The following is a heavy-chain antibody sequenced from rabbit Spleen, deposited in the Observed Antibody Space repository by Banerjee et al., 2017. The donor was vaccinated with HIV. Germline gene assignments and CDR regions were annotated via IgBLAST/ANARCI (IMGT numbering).Heavy chain of an antibody. CDR2: IAGSASAFT. D-gene: IGHD1-1*01. V-gene: IGHV1S40*01. J-gene: IGHJ6*01. Sequence: QSLEESGGDLVKPGASLTLTCTASGFSFSSNDYMCWVRQAPGKGLEWISCIAGSASAFTYSATWAKGRFTCSKTSSTTVTLQMTSLTVADTATYFCARDTSSSFSSYGMDLWGQGTLVTV. CDR3: ARDTSSSFSSYGMDL. CDR1: GFSFSSNDY.